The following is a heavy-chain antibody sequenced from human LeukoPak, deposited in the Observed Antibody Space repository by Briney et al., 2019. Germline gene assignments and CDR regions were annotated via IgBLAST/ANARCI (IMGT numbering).Heavy chain of an antibody. Sequence: HPGGSLRLSCAASGFTFSDYAMNWVRQAPMKGLERVSHINGDSGLIDYAGSVRGRFTISRDNAQNSLYLQMNSLRAEDTAVYYCARDLNWGFDYWGQGILVTVSS. CDR3: ARDLNWGFDY. D-gene: IGHD7-27*01. CDR1: GFTFSDYA. CDR2: INGDSGLI. J-gene: IGHJ4*02. V-gene: IGHV3-48*01.